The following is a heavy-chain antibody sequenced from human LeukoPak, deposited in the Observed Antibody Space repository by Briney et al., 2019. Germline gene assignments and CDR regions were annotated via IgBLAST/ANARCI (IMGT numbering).Heavy chain of an antibody. Sequence: GASVKVPCKASGGTFSSYAISWVRQAPGQGLDWMGRIIPIFGTANYAQKFQGRVTITTDESTSTAYMELSSLRSEDTAVYYCAREWELHLFDYWGPGTLVTVSS. D-gene: IGHD1-26*01. CDR1: GGTFSSYA. CDR2: IIPIFGTA. J-gene: IGHJ4*02. V-gene: IGHV1-69*05. CDR3: AREWELHLFDY.